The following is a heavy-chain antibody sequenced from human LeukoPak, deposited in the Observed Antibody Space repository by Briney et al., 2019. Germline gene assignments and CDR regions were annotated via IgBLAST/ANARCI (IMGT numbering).Heavy chain of an antibody. Sequence: SVKVSCKASGGTFSSYAISWVRQAPGQGLEWMGGIIPIFGTANYAQKFLGRVTITTDESTSTAYMELSSLRSEDTAVYYCARELLNYYDSSGYPTGAFDIWGQGTMVTVSS. D-gene: IGHD3-22*01. CDR1: GGTFSSYA. CDR2: IIPIFGTA. J-gene: IGHJ3*02. CDR3: ARELLNYYDSSGYPTGAFDI. V-gene: IGHV1-69*05.